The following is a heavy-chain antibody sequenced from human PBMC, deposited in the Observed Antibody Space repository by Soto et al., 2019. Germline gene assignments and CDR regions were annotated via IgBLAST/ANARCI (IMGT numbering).Heavy chain of an antibody. J-gene: IGHJ4*02. CDR3: ARDLPPVDY. CDR1: GYTFSSYH. Sequence: QIQLVQSGAEVKKPGASVKVSCKASGYTFSSYHITWVRQAPGQGLEWMGWISAYNGNTNYVQNLQGRVTMTTDPSTRTAYMELRSRRPDDTAVYYCARDLPPVDYWGQGTLVTVSS. CDR2: ISAYNGNT. V-gene: IGHV1-18*01.